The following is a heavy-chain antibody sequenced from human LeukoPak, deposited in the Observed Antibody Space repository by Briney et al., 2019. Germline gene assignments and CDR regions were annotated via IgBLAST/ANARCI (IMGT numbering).Heavy chain of an antibody. D-gene: IGHD2-2*01. J-gene: IGHJ5*02. V-gene: IGHV1-69*02. Sequence: RASVKFSCRASGATFSSYTISWVRQAPGQGLEWVGSIITIFGITNYAQKLQGRVTINEDNSTSTAYLELSSLRSEDTAVYCGARSEVVPAAQRWNWCDPLGEGALVAVSP. CDR2: IITIFGIT. CDR1: GATFSSYT. CDR3: ARSEVVPAAQRWNWCDP.